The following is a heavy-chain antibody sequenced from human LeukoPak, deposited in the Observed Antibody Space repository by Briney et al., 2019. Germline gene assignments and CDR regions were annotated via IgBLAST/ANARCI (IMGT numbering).Heavy chain of an antibody. V-gene: IGHV1-2*02. Sequence: ASVKVSCKASEFRVSDYLIHWIRQAPGQGPQYMGWINPGNGGTHYSQHFQVRVTMTRDTSVSTVYMELTSLSSDDTAVYFCARGLFGTTWFDFWGQGTLVTVSS. CDR1: EFRVSDYL. J-gene: IGHJ4*02. D-gene: IGHD1-1*01. CDR3: ARGLFGTTWFDF. CDR2: INPGNGGT.